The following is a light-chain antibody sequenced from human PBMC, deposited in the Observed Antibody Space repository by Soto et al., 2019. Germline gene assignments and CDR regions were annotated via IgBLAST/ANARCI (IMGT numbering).Light chain of an antibody. CDR3: HQYGSLPLT. V-gene: IGKV3-20*01. Sequence: EIVLTQSPGTLSSSPGERATLSCRASRSVSSNYLAWYQQTPGQAPRLLIYGASSRATGIPDRISGSGSGTEFTLTISSLEPEDFAVYYCHQYGSLPLTFGGGTKVEIK. CDR2: GAS. J-gene: IGKJ4*01. CDR1: RSVSSNY.